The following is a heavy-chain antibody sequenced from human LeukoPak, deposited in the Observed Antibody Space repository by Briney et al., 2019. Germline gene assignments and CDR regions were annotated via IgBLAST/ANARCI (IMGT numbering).Heavy chain of an antibody. J-gene: IGHJ5*02. CDR3: AREHNYYYGSGINWFDP. Sequence: SGGSLRLSCAASGFTFSRYWMHWVRQGPGKGLVWVSRINSDGSSTTYADSVKGRFTISRDNSKNTLYLQMNSLRAEDTAVYYCAREHNYYYGSGINWFDPWGQGTLVTVSS. D-gene: IGHD3-10*01. V-gene: IGHV3-74*01. CDR2: INSDGSST. CDR1: GFTFSRYW.